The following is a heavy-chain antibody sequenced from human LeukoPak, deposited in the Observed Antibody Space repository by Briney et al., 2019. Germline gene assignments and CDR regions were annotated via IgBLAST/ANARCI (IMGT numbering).Heavy chain of an antibody. J-gene: IGHJ2*01. CDR2: IYYSGST. CDR1: GGSISTYY. CDR3: ARARGTTVTTRYFDL. D-gene: IGHD4-11*01. V-gene: IGHV4-59*01. Sequence: SETLSLTCTVSGGSISTYYWSWIRQPPGKGPEWIGYIYYSGSTNYNPSLKSRVTISIDTTKNQFSLKLNSVTAADTAVYYCARARGTTVTTRYFDLWGRGTLVTVSS.